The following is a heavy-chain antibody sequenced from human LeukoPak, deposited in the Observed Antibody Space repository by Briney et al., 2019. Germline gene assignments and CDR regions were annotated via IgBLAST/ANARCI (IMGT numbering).Heavy chain of an antibody. CDR1: GYTFTSYY. Sequence: ASMTVSCKASGYTFTSYYMHWVRQAPGQGLEWMGLINPSGDRTTYAKKCQGRVTMTRDTSTSTVYMELSSLRSEDTAVYYCARGNPINSGYGGIVVVVAATFDYWGQGTLVTVSS. CDR3: ARGNPINSGYGGIVVVVAATFDY. CDR2: INPSGDRT. V-gene: IGHV1-46*01. J-gene: IGHJ4*02. D-gene: IGHD2-15*01.